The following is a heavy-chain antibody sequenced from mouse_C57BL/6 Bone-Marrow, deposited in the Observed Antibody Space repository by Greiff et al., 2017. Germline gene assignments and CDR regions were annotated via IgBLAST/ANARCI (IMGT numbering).Heavy chain of an antibody. V-gene: IGHV1-19*01. J-gene: IGHJ4*01. D-gene: IGHD2-4*01. Sequence: DVKLQESGPVLVKPGASVKMSCKASGYTFTDYYMNWVKQSHGKSLEWIGVINPYNGGTSYNQKFKGKATLTVDKSSSTAYMELNSLTSEDSAVYYCARIYYDLVSNYYAMDYWGQGTSVTVSS. CDR1: GYTFTDYY. CDR3: ARIYYDLVSNYYAMDY. CDR2: INPYNGGT.